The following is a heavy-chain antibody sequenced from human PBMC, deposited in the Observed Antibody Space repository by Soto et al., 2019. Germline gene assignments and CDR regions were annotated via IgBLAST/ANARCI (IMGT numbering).Heavy chain of an antibody. CDR3: AKGGRSSSGLDFDY. Sequence: PGGSLRLSCAASGFTFSSYAMNWVRQAQGKGLEWVSTISGSGGDTYYADSVKGRFSISRDNSKYTLSLQMDSLRAEDTAVYYCAKGGRSSSGLDFDYWGQGTLVTVSS. D-gene: IGHD6-6*01. CDR2: ISGSGGDT. J-gene: IGHJ4*02. CDR1: GFTFSSYA. V-gene: IGHV3-23*01.